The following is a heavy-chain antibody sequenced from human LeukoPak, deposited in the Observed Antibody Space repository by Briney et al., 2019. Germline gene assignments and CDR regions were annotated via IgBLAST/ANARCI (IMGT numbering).Heavy chain of an antibody. V-gene: IGHV4-59*01. Sequence: SETLSLTCTVSGDSISGDYWSWIRQPPGKGLEWVAYIYYTGATNYNPSLKSRATIAVDTSKNQFSLRLTSVTAADTAVYYCASLQGDSAAVFDYWGRGTLVSVSS. J-gene: IGHJ4*02. D-gene: IGHD2-21*01. CDR1: GDSISGDY. CDR2: IYYTGAT. CDR3: ASLQGDSAAVFDY.